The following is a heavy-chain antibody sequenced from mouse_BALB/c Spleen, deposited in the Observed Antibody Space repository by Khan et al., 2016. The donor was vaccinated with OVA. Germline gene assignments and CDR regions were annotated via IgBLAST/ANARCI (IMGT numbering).Heavy chain of an antibody. CDR2: IWSGGST. J-gene: IGHJ4*01. CDR3: ARNGVCHYYAYGGIDY. Sequence: QVQLKQSGPGLVQPSQNLSITCTVSGFSLTNFGVHWIRQSPGKALEWLGVIWSGGSTDYNAAFISRLSITKDNSKSQIFFKMNSLQTDDTAIYDGARNGVCHYYAYGGIDYWGQGTSVTVSS. CDR1: GFSLTNFG. D-gene: IGHD1-2*01. V-gene: IGHV2-4-1*01.